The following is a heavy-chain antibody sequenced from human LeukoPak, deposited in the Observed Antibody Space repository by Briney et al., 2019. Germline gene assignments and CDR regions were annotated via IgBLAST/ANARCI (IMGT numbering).Heavy chain of an antibody. V-gene: IGHV4-59*11. CDR2: IYDSEST. J-gene: IGHJ6*03. CDR3: ARVLQNYYYLDV. D-gene: IGHD3-3*01. CDR1: GVSISSHY. Sequence: SETLSLTCTVSGVSISSHYWSWVRQPPGKGLGWIGNIYDSESTHYKSSLKSRVTISVDTSKNQFSLRLRSVTAADTAVYYCARVLQNYYYLDVWGKGTTVTVSS.